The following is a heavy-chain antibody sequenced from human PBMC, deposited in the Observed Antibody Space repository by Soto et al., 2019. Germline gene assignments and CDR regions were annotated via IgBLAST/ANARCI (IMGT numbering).Heavy chain of an antibody. Sequence: GSLRLSCAASGVTFTSYAMTWVRQVPGEGLQWVSSISKSGDSTYYADSVKGRFTTSRDNSKNTLYLQMNSLRAEDTAIYYCAKGSFGFDYWGQGPLVTVSS. CDR2: ISKSGDST. CDR1: GVTFTSYA. CDR3: AKGSFGFDY. J-gene: IGHJ4*02. V-gene: IGHV3-23*01. D-gene: IGHD3-10*01.